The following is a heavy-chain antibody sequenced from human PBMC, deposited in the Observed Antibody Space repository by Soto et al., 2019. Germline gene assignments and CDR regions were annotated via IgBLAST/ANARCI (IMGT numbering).Heavy chain of an antibody. J-gene: IGHJ4*02. D-gene: IGHD6-13*01. CDR2: ISGGGGTT. CDR3: ARGGSSSWFLPFDY. CDR1: GFTFKNYA. Sequence: GSLRLSCAASGFTFKNYAMSWVRQTPGKGLEWVSSISGGGGTTYYADSVKGRFTISRDNFKNTLYLQMNSLRAEDTAVYYCARGGSSSWFLPFDYWGQGTLVTVSS. V-gene: IGHV3-23*01.